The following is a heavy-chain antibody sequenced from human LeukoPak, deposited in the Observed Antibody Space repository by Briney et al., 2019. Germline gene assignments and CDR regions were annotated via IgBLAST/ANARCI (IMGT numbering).Heavy chain of an antibody. V-gene: IGHV1-69*13. D-gene: IGHD5-18*01. CDR3: ARGKSSGCSYENYYYYGMDV. J-gene: IGHJ6*02. Sequence: SVKVSCRASGYTFTSYYMHWVRQAPGQGLEWMGGIIPIFGTANYAQKFQGRVTITADESTSTAYMELSSLRSEDTAVYYCARGKSSGCSYENYYYYGMDVWGQGTTVTVSS. CDR1: GYTFTSYY. CDR2: IIPIFGTA.